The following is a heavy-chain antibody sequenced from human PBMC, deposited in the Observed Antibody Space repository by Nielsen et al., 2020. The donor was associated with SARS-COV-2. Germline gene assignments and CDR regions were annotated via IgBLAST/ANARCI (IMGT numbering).Heavy chain of an antibody. CDR1: GDSVSSSSAA. J-gene: IGHJ6*03. Sequence: SCAISGDSVSSSSAAWNWIRQSPSRGLEWLGRTYYRSKWYNDYAVSVKSRITINPDTSKNQFSLHLNSVTPEDTAVYYCARARGAYGDYYYYYYTDVWGKGTTVTAP. CDR2: TYYRSKWYN. D-gene: IGHD4-17*01. V-gene: IGHV6-1*01. CDR3: ARARGAYGDYYYYYYTDV.